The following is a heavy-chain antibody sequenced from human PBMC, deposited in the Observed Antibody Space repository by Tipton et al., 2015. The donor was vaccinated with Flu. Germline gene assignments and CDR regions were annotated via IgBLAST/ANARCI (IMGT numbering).Heavy chain of an antibody. CDR3: ARRDDSDYVSEPKNWFDS. Sequence: TLSLTCTVSGGFVSSYYWNWIRQPPGKGLEWIGYIYNNQYTKYNPSLKSRVTVSVDPSMSQFSLRLTSVTAADTAVYYCARRDDSDYVSEPKNWFDSWGQGTLVTVSS. V-gene: IGHV4-4*09. CDR2: IYNNQYT. D-gene: IGHD4-11*01. CDR1: GGFVSSYY. J-gene: IGHJ5*01.